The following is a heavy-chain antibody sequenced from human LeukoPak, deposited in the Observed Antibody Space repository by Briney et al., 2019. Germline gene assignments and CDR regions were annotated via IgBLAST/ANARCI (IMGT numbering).Heavy chain of an antibody. V-gene: IGHV1-69*06. CDR2: IIPIFGTA. Sequence: GASVKVSCKASGYTFTSYYMHWVRQAPGQGLEWMGGIIPIFGTANYAQKFQGRVTITADKSTSTAYMELSSLRSEDTAVYYCARNIRSMGATRYDAFDIWGQGTMVTVSS. J-gene: IGHJ3*02. D-gene: IGHD1-26*01. CDR1: GYTFTSYY. CDR3: ARNIRSMGATRYDAFDI.